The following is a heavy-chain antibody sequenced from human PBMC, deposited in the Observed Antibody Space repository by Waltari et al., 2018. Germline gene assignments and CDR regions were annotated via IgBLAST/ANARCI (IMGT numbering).Heavy chain of an antibody. V-gene: IGHV1-69*01. CDR3: ARDRGYCSSTSCYKLDY. J-gene: IGHJ4*02. D-gene: IGHD2-2*02. CDR1: GGTFSSYA. CDR2: IIPIFGTA. Sequence: QVQLVQSGAEVKKPGSSVKVSCKASGGTFSSYAISWVRQAPGQGLEWMGGIIPIFGTANYAQKFQGRVTITADESTSTAYMELSSLRSEDTAVYYCARDRGYCSSTSCYKLDYWGQGTLVTVSS.